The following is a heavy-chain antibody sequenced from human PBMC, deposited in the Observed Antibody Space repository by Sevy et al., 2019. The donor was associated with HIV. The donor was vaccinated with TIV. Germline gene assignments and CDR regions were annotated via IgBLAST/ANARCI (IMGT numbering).Heavy chain of an antibody. CDR3: ARATYSCDY. D-gene: IGHD2-21*01. CDR2: IRYDGSTK. V-gene: IGHV3-30*02. CDR1: GFTFNTYG. J-gene: IGHJ4*02. Sequence: GGSLRLSCAASGFTFNTYGMHWVRQAPGKGLDWVAFIRYDGSTKYFTDSVKGRFTISRDNSRNTLYLQMNSLRPADTAVYYCARATYSCDYWGQGTLVTVSS.